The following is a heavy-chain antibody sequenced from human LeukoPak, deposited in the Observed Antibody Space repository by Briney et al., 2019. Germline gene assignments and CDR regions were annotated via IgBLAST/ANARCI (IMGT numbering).Heavy chain of an antibody. D-gene: IGHD5-24*01. J-gene: IGHJ4*02. Sequence: PSETLSLTCTVSGGSISSYYWSWIRQPPGKGLEWIGYIYYSGSTNYNPSLKSRATISVDTSKNQFSLKLSSVTAADTAVYYCARERVEMATIIDYWGQGTLVTVSS. V-gene: IGHV4-59*01. CDR3: ARERVEMATIIDY. CDR2: IYYSGST. CDR1: GGSISSYY.